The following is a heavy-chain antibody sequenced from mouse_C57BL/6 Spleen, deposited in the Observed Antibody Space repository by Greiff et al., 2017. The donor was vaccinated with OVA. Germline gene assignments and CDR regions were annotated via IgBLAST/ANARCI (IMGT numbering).Heavy chain of an antibody. Sequence: QVQLKQPGAELVRPGSSVKLSCKASGYTFTSYWMDWVKQRPGQGLEWIGNIYPSDSETHYNQKFKDKATLTVDKSSSTAYMQLSSLTSEDSAVYYCARWLLGYFDVWGTGTTVTVSS. D-gene: IGHD2-10*02. CDR2: IYPSDSET. V-gene: IGHV1-61*01. J-gene: IGHJ1*03. CDR1: GYTFTSYW. CDR3: ARWLLGYFDV.